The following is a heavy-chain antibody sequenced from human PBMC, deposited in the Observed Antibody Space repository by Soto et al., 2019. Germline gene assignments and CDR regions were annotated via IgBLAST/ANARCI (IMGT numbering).Heavy chain of an antibody. Sequence: GGSLRLSCTSSGFNFSIYWTHCVLQVPVMVLVLFSRINSDGSRTSYADSVKGRFTISRDNAKNTVDLQMNSLRAEDTAVYYCVRDLTSCTSARCYSYYYGMDVWGQGTTVTVSS. D-gene: IGHD1-26*01. CDR3: VRDLTSCTSARCYSYYYGMDV. J-gene: IGHJ6*02. CDR2: INSDGSRT. V-gene: IGHV3-74*01. CDR1: GFNFSIYW.